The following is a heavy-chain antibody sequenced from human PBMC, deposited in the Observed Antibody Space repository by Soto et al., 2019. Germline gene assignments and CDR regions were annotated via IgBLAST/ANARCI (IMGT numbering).Heavy chain of an antibody. Sequence: GGSLRLSYAASGFTFSSYAMSWVRQAPGKGLEWVSAISGSGGSTYYADSVKGRFTISRDNSKNTLYLPMNSLRAEDTALYYCAKGFPYAPPSGYFDYWGQGTLVTVSS. CDR2: ISGSGGST. CDR3: AKGFPYAPPSGYFDY. CDR1: GFTFSSYA. D-gene: IGHD4-17*01. J-gene: IGHJ4*02. V-gene: IGHV3-23*01.